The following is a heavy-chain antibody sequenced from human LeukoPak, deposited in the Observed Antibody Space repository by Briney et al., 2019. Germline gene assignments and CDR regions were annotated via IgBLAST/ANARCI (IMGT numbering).Heavy chain of an antibody. D-gene: IGHD2-15*01. CDR2: IYWDDDK. J-gene: IGHJ4*02. Sequence: SGPTLVNPTQTLTLTCTFSGFSLSTSGVGVGWIRQPPGKALEWLALIYWDDDKRYSPSLKSRLTITKDTSKNQVVLTMTNMDPVDTATYYCAHRYCSGGSCYSFDYWGQGTLVTVSS. V-gene: IGHV2-5*02. CDR1: GFSLSTSGVG. CDR3: AHRYCSGGSCYSFDY.